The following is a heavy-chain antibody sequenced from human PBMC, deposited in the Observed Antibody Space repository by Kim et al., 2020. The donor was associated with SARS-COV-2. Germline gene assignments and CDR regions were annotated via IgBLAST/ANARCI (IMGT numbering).Heavy chain of an antibody. CDR1: GGSISSSSYY. D-gene: IGHD3-3*01. Sequence: SETLSLTCTVSGGSISSSSYYWGWIRQPPGKGLEWIGSIYYSGSTYYNPSLKSRVTISVDTSKNQFSLKLSSVTAADTAVYYCARRGVGSGYYLFDYWGQGTLVTVSS. CDR2: IYYSGST. V-gene: IGHV4-39*01. J-gene: IGHJ4*02. CDR3: ARRGVGSGYYLFDY.